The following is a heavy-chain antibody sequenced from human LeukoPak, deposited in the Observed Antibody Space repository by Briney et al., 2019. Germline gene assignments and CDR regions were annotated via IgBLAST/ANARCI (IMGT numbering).Heavy chain of an antibody. CDR2: INPSGGST. V-gene: IGHV1-46*01. CDR1: GYTFTSYY. D-gene: IGHD6-13*01. CDR3: ARDVQQLSRSKNSLVDY. Sequence: GASVKVSCKASGYTFTSYYMHWVRQAPGQGLEWMGIINPSGGSTSYAQKFQGRVTMTRDTSTSTVYMELNSLRAEDTAVYYCARDVQQLSRSKNSLVDYWGQGTLVTVSS. J-gene: IGHJ4*02.